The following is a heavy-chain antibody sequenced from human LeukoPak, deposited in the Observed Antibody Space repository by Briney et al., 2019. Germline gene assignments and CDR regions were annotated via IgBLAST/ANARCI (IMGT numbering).Heavy chain of an antibody. D-gene: IGHD1-26*01. CDR1: GFTFSSYG. V-gene: IGHV3-30*18. Sequence: GGSLRLSCAASGFTFSSYGMHWARQAPGKGLEWVAVISYDGSNKYYADSVKGRFTISRDNSKNTLYLQMNSLRAEDTAVYYCAKMWDLDYWGQGTLVTVSS. CDR3: AKMWDLDY. CDR2: ISYDGSNK. J-gene: IGHJ4*02.